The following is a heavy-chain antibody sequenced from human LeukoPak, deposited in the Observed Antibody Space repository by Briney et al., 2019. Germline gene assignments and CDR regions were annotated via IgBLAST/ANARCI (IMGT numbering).Heavy chain of an antibody. CDR1: GYTFTGYY. V-gene: IGHV1-2*02. Sequence: ASVKVSCKASGYTFTGYYMHWVRQAPGQGLEWMGWINPNSGGTNYAQKFQGRVTMTRDTSISTAYMELSRLRSDDTAVYYCARDYGDYVLYFDYWGQGTLVTVSS. J-gene: IGHJ4*02. CDR2: INPNSGGT. CDR3: ARDYGDYVLYFDY. D-gene: IGHD4-17*01.